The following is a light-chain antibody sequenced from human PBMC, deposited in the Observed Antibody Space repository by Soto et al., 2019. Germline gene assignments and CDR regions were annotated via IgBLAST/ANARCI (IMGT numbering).Light chain of an antibody. V-gene: IGLV2-8*01. Sequence: QSALTQPPSASGSPGQSVTISCTGTSSDIGRYDYVSWYQQHPGKAPKLIIYEVNKRPSGVPDRFSGSKSGNTASLIVSGLQAEDEADYYCSSYAGSNNLVFAGGTKVTVL. J-gene: IGLJ3*02. CDR1: SSDIGRYDY. CDR3: SSYAGSNNLV. CDR2: EVN.